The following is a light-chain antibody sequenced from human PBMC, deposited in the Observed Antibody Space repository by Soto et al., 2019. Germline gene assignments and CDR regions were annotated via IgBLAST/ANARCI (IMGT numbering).Light chain of an antibody. CDR1: QSVDSRY. CDR3: QQYGSSPRYS. V-gene: IGKV3-20*01. CDR2: AVS. J-gene: IGKJ2*03. Sequence: DIVLTQSPGTLSLSPEERATLSCRASQSVDSRYLAWYQQKPGQAPRLLIYAVSSRATGIPDRFSGSGSGTDFTLTISRLEPEDFAEYYCQQYGSSPRYSFGQGTKLEIK.